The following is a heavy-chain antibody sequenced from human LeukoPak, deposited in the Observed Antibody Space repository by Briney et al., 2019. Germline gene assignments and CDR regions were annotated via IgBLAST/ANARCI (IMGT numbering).Heavy chain of an antibody. J-gene: IGHJ4*02. CDR3: ARDTLRGGPIGY. CDR1: GGSISSGTYY. Sequence: SETLSLTCTVSGGSISSGTYYWSWIRQPAGKGLEWIGRIYTSGSTNYNPSLKSRVTMSVDTSKNQFSLKLSSVTAADTAVYYCARDTLRGGPIGYWGQGTLVTVSS. D-gene: IGHD3-10*01. V-gene: IGHV4-61*02. CDR2: IYTSGST.